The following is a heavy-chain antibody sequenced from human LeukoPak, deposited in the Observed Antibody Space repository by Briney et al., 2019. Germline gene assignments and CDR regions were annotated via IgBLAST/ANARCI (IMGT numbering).Heavy chain of an antibody. D-gene: IGHD1-20*01. CDR3: ARHRRRDNWNDAVDYFDY. CDR1: GGSISSSSYY. V-gene: IGHV4-39*01. CDR2: IYYSGST. J-gene: IGHJ4*02. Sequence: SETLFLTCTVSGGSISSSSYYWGWIRQPPGKGLEWIGSIYYSGSTYYNPSLKSRVTISVDTSKNQFSLKLSSVTAADTAVYYCARHRRRDNWNDAVDYFDYWGQGTLVTVSS.